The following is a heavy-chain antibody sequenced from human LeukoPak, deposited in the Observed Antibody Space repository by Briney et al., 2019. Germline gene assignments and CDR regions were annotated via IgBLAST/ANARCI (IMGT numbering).Heavy chain of an antibody. D-gene: IGHD2-2*01. CDR2: IYYSGST. Sequence: SETLSLTCTVSGRSISSYYWSWIRQPPGKGLEWIGYIYYSGSTNYNPSLKSRVTISVDTSKNQFSLKLSSVTAADTAVYYCARGRCGTSCYAGNWFDPGGQGTLVTVSS. V-gene: IGHV4-59*01. J-gene: IGHJ5*02. CDR1: GRSISSYY. CDR3: ARGRCGTSCYAGNWFDP.